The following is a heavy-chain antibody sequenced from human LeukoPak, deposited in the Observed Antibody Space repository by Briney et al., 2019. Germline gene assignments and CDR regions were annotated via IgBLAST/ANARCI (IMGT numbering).Heavy chain of an antibody. CDR3: ASNRGYYDSSGYYHSDGHFDY. V-gene: IGHV3-23*01. CDR2: ISGSGAST. CDR1: GFTFSSYA. D-gene: IGHD3-22*01. J-gene: IGHJ4*02. Sequence: GGSLRLSCLPSGFTFSSYAMSWVRQAPGKGLEWISGISGSGASTYYADSVTGRFTISRDNSKNTLYLQMNSLRGDDTAVYYCASNRGYYDSSGYYHSDGHFDYWGQGTLVTVSS.